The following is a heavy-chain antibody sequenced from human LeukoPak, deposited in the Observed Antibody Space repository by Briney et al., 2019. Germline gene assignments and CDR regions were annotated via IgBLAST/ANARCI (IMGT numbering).Heavy chain of an antibody. Sequence: GASVKVSCKVSGYTLTELSMHWVRQAPGKGLEWMGGFDPEDGETIYAQKFQGRVTMTEDTSTDTAYMELSSLRSEDTAVYYCATAEAEYCSGGSCAPPGSQFYYYYYGMDVWGQGTTVTVSS. CDR3: ATAEAEYCSGGSCAPPGSQFYYYYYGMDV. D-gene: IGHD2-15*01. J-gene: IGHJ6*02. CDR2: FDPEDGET. V-gene: IGHV1-24*01. CDR1: GYTLTELS.